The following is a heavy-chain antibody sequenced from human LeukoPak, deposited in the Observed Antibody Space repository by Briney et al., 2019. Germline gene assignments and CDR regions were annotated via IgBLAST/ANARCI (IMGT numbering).Heavy chain of an antibody. CDR1: GFTFSDYW. D-gene: IGHD6-6*01. CDR3: ARRGGSSSRRSPIDY. V-gene: IGHV3-7*01. J-gene: IGHJ4*02. CDR2: IKQDGSQR. Sequence: PGGSLRLSCTASGFTFSDYWMTWVRQAPGKGPEWVANIKQDGSQRYYVDSVRGRFTISRDNAKNSLFLQMNGLRAEDTAVYYCARRGGSSSRRSPIDYWGQGTLVTDSS.